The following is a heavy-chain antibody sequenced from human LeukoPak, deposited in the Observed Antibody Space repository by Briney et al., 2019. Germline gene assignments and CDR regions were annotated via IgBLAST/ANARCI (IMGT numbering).Heavy chain of an antibody. D-gene: IGHD3-22*01. CDR2: IIPIFGTA. CDR3: ARAHCSSTSCYLDYYDSSGYYYPGAFDI. V-gene: IGHV1-69*13. CDR1: GGTFSSYA. Sequence: SVKVSCKASGGTFSSYAISWVRQAPGQGLEWMGGIIPIFGTANYAQKFQGRVTITADEYTSKAYMELSSLRPEDTAVYYCARAHCSSTSCYLDYYDSSGYYYPGAFDIWGQGTMVTVSS. J-gene: IGHJ3*02.